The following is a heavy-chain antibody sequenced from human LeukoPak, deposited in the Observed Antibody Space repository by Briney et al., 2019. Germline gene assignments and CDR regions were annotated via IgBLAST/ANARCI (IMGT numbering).Heavy chain of an antibody. CDR2: IYDSGST. V-gene: IGHV4-59*01. J-gene: IGHJ3*02. CDR3: ASLTTADAFDI. CDR1: GGSISSYY. D-gene: IGHD3-22*01. Sequence: PSETLSLTCTVSGGSISSYYWSWIRQPPGKGLEWIGCIYDSGSTNYNPSLKSRVTISVDTSKNQFSLKVSSVTAADTAVYYCASLTTADAFDIWGQGTMVTVSS.